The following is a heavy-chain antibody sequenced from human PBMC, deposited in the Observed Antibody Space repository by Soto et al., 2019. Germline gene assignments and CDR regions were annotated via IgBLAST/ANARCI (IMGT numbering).Heavy chain of an antibody. D-gene: IGHD3-16*01. CDR1: GFGFTFSNYY. V-gene: IGHV3-21*01. J-gene: IGHJ5*01. CDR2: MSSSGHMT. Sequence: EVQLVESGGGLVRPGGSLSLSCAASGFGFTFSNYYMNWIRQAPGKGLEWVSSMSSSGHMTFYAPSVNGRFTISRDNGKNSLYLQMYSLRAEDTGVYFCAGNYGWDDSLGPGTLVTVSS. CDR3: AGNYGWDDS.